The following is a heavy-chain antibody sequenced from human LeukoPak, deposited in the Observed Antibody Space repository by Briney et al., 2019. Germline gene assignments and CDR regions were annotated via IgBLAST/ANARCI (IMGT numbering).Heavy chain of an antibody. CDR2: ISGSGDST. V-gene: IGHV3-21*01. Sequence: GGSLRLSCVASGFTCSSYSMNWVRQAPGKGLEWVSAISGSGDSTYYADSVKGQFTISRDYAKKSLYLQMNSLRAEDTAVYYCARDRVGGNNWFDPWGQGTLVTVSS. J-gene: IGHJ5*02. D-gene: IGHD1-26*01. CDR1: GFTCSSYS. CDR3: ARDRVGGNNWFDP.